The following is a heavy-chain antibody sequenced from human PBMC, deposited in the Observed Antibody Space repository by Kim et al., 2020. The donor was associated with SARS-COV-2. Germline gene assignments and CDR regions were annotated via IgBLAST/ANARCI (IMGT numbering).Heavy chain of an antibody. Sequence: GGSLRLSCAASGFTFSSYGMHWVRQAPGKGLEWVAVISYDGSNKYYADSVKGRFTISRDNSKNTLYLQMNSLRAEDTVVYYCAKSRAFDIWGPGTMVSVS. V-gene: IGHV3-30*18. CDR3: AKSRAFDI. CDR1: GFTFSSYG. CDR2: ISYDGSNK. J-gene: IGHJ3*02.